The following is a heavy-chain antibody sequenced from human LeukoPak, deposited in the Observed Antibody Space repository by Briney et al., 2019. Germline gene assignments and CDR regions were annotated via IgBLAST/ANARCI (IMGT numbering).Heavy chain of an antibody. V-gene: IGHV1-69*06. J-gene: IGHJ5*02. CDR2: IIPIFGTA. Sequence: SVKVSCKASGGTFSSFAISWVRQAPGQGLEWMGGIIPIFGTANYAQKFQGRVTITADKSTSTAYMELSSLRSEDTAVYYCARATTTVTSGFDPWGQGTLVTVSS. CDR1: GGTFSSFA. CDR3: ARATTTVTSGFDP. D-gene: IGHD4-17*01.